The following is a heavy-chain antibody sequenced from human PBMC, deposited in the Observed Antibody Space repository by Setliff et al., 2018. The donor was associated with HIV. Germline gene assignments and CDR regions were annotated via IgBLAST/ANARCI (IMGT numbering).Heavy chain of an antibody. D-gene: IGHD3-10*01. Sequence: PSETLSLTCGVSGASFSGTCWVWLRQSPGKGLEWSGQINHRGTTNYNASLQSRLAISMDVSKNQSSLRLNSVTAADTSKYFCARGVILLRAVVAQSVYCYMDVWGIGSTVTVSS. J-gene: IGHJ6*03. CDR2: INHRGTT. CDR3: ARGVILLRAVVAQSVYCYMDV. V-gene: IGHV4-34*01. CDR1: GASFSGTC.